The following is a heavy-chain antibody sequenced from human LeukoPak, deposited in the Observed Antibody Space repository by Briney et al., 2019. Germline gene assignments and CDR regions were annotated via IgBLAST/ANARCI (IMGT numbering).Heavy chain of an antibody. D-gene: IGHD3-16*01. CDR3: ARDRPGVPLGY. J-gene: IGHJ4*02. V-gene: IGHV3-48*04. CDR2: ISSSGSTI. Sequence: QPGGSLRLSCAASGFTFSTYNMNWVRQAPGKGLEWVSYISSSGSTIYYADSVKGRFTISRDNAKNSLYLQMNSLRAEDTAVYYCARDRPGVPLGYWGQGTLVTVSS. CDR1: GFTFSTYN.